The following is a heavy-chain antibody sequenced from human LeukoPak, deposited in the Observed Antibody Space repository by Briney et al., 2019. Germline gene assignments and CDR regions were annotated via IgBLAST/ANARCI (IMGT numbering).Heavy chain of an antibody. CDR2: VYSGGLT. CDR3: VRDRWPGLGDF. J-gene: IGHJ6*02. Sequence: PGGSLRLFCAASGFTVIDNYMSWVRQAPGKGLEWVSTVYSGGLTYYADPVKGRFTISRDNSKNTLYLQMSSLRAEDTAVYYCVRDRWPGLGDFWGQGTTVTVSS. V-gene: IGHV3-66*01. D-gene: IGHD6-19*01. CDR1: GFTVIDNY.